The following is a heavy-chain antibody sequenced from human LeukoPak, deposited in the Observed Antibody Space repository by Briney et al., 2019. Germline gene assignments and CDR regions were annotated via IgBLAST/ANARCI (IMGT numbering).Heavy chain of an antibody. J-gene: IGHJ4*02. CDR3: ARALGGSYGYYFDY. D-gene: IGHD1-26*01. CDR1: GGTFSSYA. V-gene: IGHV1-69*04. Sequence: GASVKVSCKASGGTFSSYAISWVRQAPGQGLEWMGRIIPIFGIANYAQKFQGRVTITADKSTSTAYMELSSLGSEDTAVYYCARALGGSYGYYFDYWGQGTLVTVSS. CDR2: IIPIFGIA.